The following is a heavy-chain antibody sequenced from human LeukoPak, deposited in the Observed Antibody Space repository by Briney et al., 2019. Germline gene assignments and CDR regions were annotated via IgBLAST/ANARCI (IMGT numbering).Heavy chain of an antibody. CDR1: GFPFSTYG. CDR2: ITGSGDFA. J-gene: IGHJ4*02. D-gene: IGHD4-17*01. V-gene: IGHV3-23*01. CDR3: TKRITATAPFDS. Sequence: GGSLRLSCAASGFPFSTYGISWVRQAPGKGLKWVSAITGSGDFAKYADSVRGRFTISRDNSKNTVYLQMNSLTVEDTALYYCTKRITATAPFDSWGQGALVIVSS.